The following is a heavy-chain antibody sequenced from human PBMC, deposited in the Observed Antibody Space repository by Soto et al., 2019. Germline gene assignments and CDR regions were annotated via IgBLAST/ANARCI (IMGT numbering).Heavy chain of an antibody. CDR2: IYWDDDE. V-gene: IGHV2-5*02. Sequence: QITLKESGPTLVKPTQTLTLTCTFSGFSLSTSAEGVAWIRQPPGKALEWLALIYWDDDERYSSFLKSRLTIAKDTGKNQVVLTMANMDPVDTATYFCAHKGGRGAAMDVWGQGTTVTVSS. J-gene: IGHJ6*02. CDR1: GFSLSTSAEG. D-gene: IGHD2-15*01. CDR3: AHKGGRGAAMDV.